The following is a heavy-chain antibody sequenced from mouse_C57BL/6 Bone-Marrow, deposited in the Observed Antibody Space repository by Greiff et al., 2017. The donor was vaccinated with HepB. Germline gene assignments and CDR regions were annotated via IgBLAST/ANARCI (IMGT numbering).Heavy chain of an antibody. D-gene: IGHD3-2*02. CDR3: DPRQLRLRYAMDY. CDR2: IDPANGNT. V-gene: IGHV14-3*01. J-gene: IGHJ4*01. Sequence: VQLQQSVAELVRPGASVKLSCTASGFNIKNTYMHWVKQRPEQGLEWIGRIDPANGNTKYAPKFQGKATITADTSSNTAYLQLSSLTSEDTAIYYCDPRQLRLRYAMDYWGQGTSVTVSS. CDR1: GFNIKNTY.